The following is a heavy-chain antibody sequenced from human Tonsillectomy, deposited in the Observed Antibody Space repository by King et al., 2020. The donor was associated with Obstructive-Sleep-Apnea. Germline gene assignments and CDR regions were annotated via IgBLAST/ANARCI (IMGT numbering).Heavy chain of an antibody. CDR2: INPNSGGT. CDR3: ARDPEDIVVTP. D-gene: IGHD2-15*01. J-gene: IGHJ4*02. CDR1: GYTFIGYY. Sequence: QVQLVQSGAEVKKPGASVKVSCKASGYTFIGYYIHWVRQAPGQGLEWMGWINPNSGGTNYAQKFQARGTMTRDTSISTAYMERSRLRSDDTAVYYCARDPEDIVVTPWGQGTLVTVSS. V-gene: IGHV1-2*02.